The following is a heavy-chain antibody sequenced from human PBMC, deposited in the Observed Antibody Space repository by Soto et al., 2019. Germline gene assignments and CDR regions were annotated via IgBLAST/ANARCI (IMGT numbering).Heavy chain of an antibody. J-gene: IGHJ3*02. V-gene: IGHV1-69*01. Sequence: QVQLVQSGAEVKKPGSSVKVSCKASGGTFSSYAISWVRQAPGQGLEWMGGIIPIFGTANYAQKFQGRVTITADESTSTAYRELSSLRSEDTAVYYCASRTRLYSSGWQAIRIAAFDIWGQGTMVTVSS. CDR3: ASRTRLYSSGWQAIRIAAFDI. CDR1: GGTFSSYA. CDR2: IIPIFGTA. D-gene: IGHD6-19*01.